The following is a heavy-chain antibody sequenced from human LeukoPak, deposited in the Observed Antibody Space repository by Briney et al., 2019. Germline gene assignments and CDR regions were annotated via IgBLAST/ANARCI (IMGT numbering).Heavy chain of an antibody. CDR1: GFTFSTYL. J-gene: IGHJ4*02. D-gene: IGHD6-13*01. Sequence: AGGSLRLSCAASGFTFSTYLMHWVRQAPGRGLEWVALISYDGSNKYYADSVKGRFTISRDNSKNTLYLQMNSLRAEDTAVYYCARGGFLGAGTGGDHFDYWGQGTLVTVSS. V-gene: IGHV3-30*04. CDR3: ARGGFLGAGTGGDHFDY. CDR2: ISYDGSNK.